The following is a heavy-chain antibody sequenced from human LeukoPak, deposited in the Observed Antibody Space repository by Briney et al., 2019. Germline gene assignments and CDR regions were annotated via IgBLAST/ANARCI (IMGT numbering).Heavy chain of an antibody. CDR3: ARSPPLELNYYYGMDV. CDR1: GFTFSSYE. D-gene: IGHD1-7*01. Sequence: PAGGSLRLSCAASGFTFSSYEMNWVRQAPGKGLEWVSYISSSGSTIYYADSVKGRFTISRDNAKNSLYLQMNSLRAEDTAVYYCARSPPLELNYYYGMDVWGQGTTVTVSS. CDR2: ISSSGSTI. J-gene: IGHJ6*02. V-gene: IGHV3-48*03.